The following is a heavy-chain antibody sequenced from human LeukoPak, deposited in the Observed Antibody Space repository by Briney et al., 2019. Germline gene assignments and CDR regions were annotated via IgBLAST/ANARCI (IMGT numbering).Heavy chain of an antibody. J-gene: IGHJ4*02. CDR2: INPNTGDT. D-gene: IGHD6-13*01. Sequence: ASVKVSCKAFGYTFTAYFIHWVRQAPGQGLEWVGWINPNTGDTSYAQKFQGRVTLTGDTSITTAYMELSSLRSDDTAVYYCARDLFLAATEREGDDYWGQGTLVTVSS. CDR3: ARDLFLAATEREGDDY. CDR1: GYTFTAYF. V-gene: IGHV1-2*02.